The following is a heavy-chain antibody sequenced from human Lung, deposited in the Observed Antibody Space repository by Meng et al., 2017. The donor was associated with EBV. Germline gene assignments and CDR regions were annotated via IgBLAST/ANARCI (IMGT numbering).Heavy chain of an antibody. CDR3: AHQAVAGTRGWFDP. J-gene: IGHJ5*02. CDR1: GYTFTGYY. D-gene: IGHD6-19*01. CDR2: INPNSGGT. Sequence: QVQLVQSGAEVKKPGAPVKVSCKASGYTFTGYYMHWVRQAPGQRLEWMGRINPNSGGTNYAQKFQGRVTMTRDTSISTAYMELSRLRSDDTAVYYCAHQAVAGTRGWFDPWGQGTLVTVSS. V-gene: IGHV1-2*06.